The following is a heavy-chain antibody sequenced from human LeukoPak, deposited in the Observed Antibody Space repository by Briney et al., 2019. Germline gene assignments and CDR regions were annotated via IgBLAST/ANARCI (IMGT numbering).Heavy chain of an antibody. CDR3: ANLHFIAVAGSRSDC. J-gene: IGHJ4*02. CDR2: IYSGGST. Sequence: GGSLRLSCAASGFTVSSNYMSWVRQAPGKGLEWVSVIYSGGSTYYADSVKGRFTISRDNSKNTLYLQMNSLRAEDTAVYYCANLHFIAVAGSRSDCWGQGTLVTVSS. V-gene: IGHV3-53*01. CDR1: GFTVSSNY. D-gene: IGHD6-19*01.